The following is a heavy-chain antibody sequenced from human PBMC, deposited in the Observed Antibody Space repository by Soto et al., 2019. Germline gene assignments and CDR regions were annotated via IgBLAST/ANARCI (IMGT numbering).Heavy chain of an antibody. D-gene: IGHD1-26*01. CDR1: GGSISSSSYY. V-gene: IGHV4-39*01. J-gene: IGHJ5*02. Sequence: SETLSLTCTVSGGSISSSSYYWGWIRQPPGKGLEWIGSIYYSGSTYYNPSLKSRVTISVDTSKNQFSLKLSSVTAADTAVYYCARPLSGSYLGDNYWFDPWGQGTLVTVSS. CDR3: ARPLSGSYLGDNYWFDP. CDR2: IYYSGST.